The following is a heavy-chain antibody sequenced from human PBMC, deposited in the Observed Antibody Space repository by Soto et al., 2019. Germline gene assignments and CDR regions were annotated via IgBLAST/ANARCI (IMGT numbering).Heavy chain of an antibody. CDR3: AKDGRGGTYSNWFDP. Sequence: EVQVLESGGGLVQPGGSLRLSCAASGFTFDSYAMSWVRLAPGKGLEWVSAISGGGGTTYYADSVKGRFTISRDNSKNTLYLQMSSLRAEDTAVYYCAKDGRGGTYSNWFDPWGQGTLVTVSS. J-gene: IGHJ5*02. V-gene: IGHV3-23*01. D-gene: IGHD4-4*01. CDR1: GFTFDSYA. CDR2: ISGGGGTT.